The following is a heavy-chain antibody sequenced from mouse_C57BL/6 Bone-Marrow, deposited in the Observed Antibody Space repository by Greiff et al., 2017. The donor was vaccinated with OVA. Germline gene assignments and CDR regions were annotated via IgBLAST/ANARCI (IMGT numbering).Heavy chain of an antibody. V-gene: IGHV1-7*01. CDR2: INPSSGYT. Sequence: QVQLQQSGAELAKPGASVKLSCKASGYTFTSYWMHWVKQRPGQGLEWIGYINPSSGYTKYNQKFKDKATLTADKSSSTAYMQLSSLTYEDSAGDYCAVRNYFDYWGQGTTLTVSS. D-gene: IGHD1-1*01. J-gene: IGHJ2*01. CDR1: GYTFTSYW. CDR3: AVRNYFDY.